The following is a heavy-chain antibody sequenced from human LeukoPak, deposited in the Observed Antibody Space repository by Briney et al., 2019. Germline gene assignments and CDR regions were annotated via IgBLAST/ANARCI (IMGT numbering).Heavy chain of an antibody. D-gene: IGHD5/OR15-5a*01. CDR3: ARDLHYGMDV. V-gene: IGHV3-30-3*01. CDR1: GFPLSSIA. J-gene: IGHJ6*02. Sequence: GGPLRLSCAPPGFPLSSIAMPWAGQAQGKGLEWVAVISYDGSNKYYADSVKGRFTISRDNSKNTLYLQMNSLRAEDTAVYYCARDLHYGMDVWGQGTTVTVSS. CDR2: ISYDGSNK.